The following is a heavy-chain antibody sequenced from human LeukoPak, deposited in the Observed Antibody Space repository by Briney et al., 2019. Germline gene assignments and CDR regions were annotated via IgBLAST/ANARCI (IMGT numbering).Heavy chain of an antibody. CDR2: IYYSGST. CDR1: GDSISDYY. J-gene: IGHJ3*02. Sequence: PSETLSLTCTVSGDSISDYYWSWIRQPPGKGLEWIGYIYYSGSTNYIPSLKSRVTISVDTSKNQFFLKLSSVTAADTAVYYCARVLARGMAVAGDAFDIWGQGTMVTVSS. V-gene: IGHV4-59*01. D-gene: IGHD6-19*01. CDR3: ARVLARGMAVAGDAFDI.